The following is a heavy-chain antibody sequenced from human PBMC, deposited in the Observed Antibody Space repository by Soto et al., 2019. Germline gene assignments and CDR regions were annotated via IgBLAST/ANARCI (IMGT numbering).Heavy chain of an antibody. CDR2: IDPSDSQT. J-gene: IGHJ4*02. D-gene: IGHD3-22*01. Sequence: GESLKISCKGSGYSFAGYWITWVRQKPGKGLEWMGRIDPSDSQTYYSPSFRGHVTISATKSITTVFLQWSSLRASDTAMYYCARQIYDSDTGPNFQYYFDSWGKGTPVTVSS. V-gene: IGHV5-10-1*01. CDR3: ARQIYDSDTGPNFQYYFDS. CDR1: GYSFAGYW.